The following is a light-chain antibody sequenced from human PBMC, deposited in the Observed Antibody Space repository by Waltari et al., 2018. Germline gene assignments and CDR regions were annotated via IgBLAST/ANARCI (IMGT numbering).Light chain of an antibody. CDR2: SAS. J-gene: IGKJ3*01. CDR3: QQSYSRPLFT. Sequence: DIHMTQSPSSLSASIGDRVNITCRASHTIYTYLNWYRQSPGKAPDLLISSASTLQSGVSSRFSGSGSGTDFTLSIDTLQPEDFATYFCQQSYSRPLFTFGPGTKVYL. CDR1: HTIYTY. V-gene: IGKV1-39*01.